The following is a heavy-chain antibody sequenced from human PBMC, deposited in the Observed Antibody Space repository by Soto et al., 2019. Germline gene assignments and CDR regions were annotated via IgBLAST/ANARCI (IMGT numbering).Heavy chain of an antibody. J-gene: IGHJ4*02. Sequence: QLQLQESGPGLVKPSETLSLACTVSGGSISSSSYYWGWIRQPPGKGLEWIGSIYYSGSTYYNPSLKSGGTVSVDTTKNQFSMKQSSVTAADTAVYYCASISNYYGSGSPRYYFDYWGQGTLVTVSS. CDR1: GGSISSSSYY. CDR2: IYYSGST. CDR3: ASISNYYGSGSPRYYFDY. D-gene: IGHD3-10*01. V-gene: IGHV4-39*01.